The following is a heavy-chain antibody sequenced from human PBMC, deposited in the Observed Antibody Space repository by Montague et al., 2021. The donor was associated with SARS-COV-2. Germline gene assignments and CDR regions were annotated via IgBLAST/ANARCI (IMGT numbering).Heavy chain of an antibody. CDR3: GKDMRASGWYGDLDY. Sequence: SLRLSSAASGFTFDNYAMHWVRQAPGKGLEWVAVINWNGESAHYADSVRSRFTISRDNTKNSLFLQMSSLRPEDSALYFCGKDMRASGWYGDLDYWGQGALVTVSS. CDR1: GFTFDNYA. D-gene: IGHD6-19*01. V-gene: IGHV3-43D*03. J-gene: IGHJ4*02. CDR2: INWNGESA.